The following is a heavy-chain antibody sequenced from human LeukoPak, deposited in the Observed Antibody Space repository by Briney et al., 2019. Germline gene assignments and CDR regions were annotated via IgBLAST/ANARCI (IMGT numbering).Heavy chain of an antibody. CDR1: GGSISSYY. CDR3: ARADILTGYYGGYCYYFDY. CDR2: IYYSGST. J-gene: IGHJ4*02. Sequence: SETLSLTCTVSGGSISSYYWSWIRQPPGKGLEWIGYIYYSGSTNYNPSLKRRVTISVDTSKNQFSLKLSSVTAADTAVYYCARADILTGYYGGYCYYFDYCGQGTLVTVSS. D-gene: IGHD3-9*01. V-gene: IGHV4-59*01.